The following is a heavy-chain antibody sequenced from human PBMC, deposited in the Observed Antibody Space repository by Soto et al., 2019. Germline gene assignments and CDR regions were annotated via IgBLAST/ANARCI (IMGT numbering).Heavy chain of an antibody. CDR2: IWYDGSNK. J-gene: IGHJ3*02. D-gene: IGHD2-15*01. V-gene: IGHV3-33*01. CDR1: GFTFSSYG. Sequence: GGSLRLSCAASGFTFSSYGMHWVRQAPGKGLEWVAVIWYDGSNKYYADSVKGRFTISRDNSKNTLYLQMNSLRAEDTAVYYCAGHCSGGSCYSFGAFDIWGQGTMVTVSS. CDR3: AGHCSGGSCYSFGAFDI.